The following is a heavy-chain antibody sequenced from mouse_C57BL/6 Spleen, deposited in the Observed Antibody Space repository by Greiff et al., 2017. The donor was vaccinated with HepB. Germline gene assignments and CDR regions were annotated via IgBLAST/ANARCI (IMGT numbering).Heavy chain of an antibody. CDR1: GYTFTDYE. J-gene: IGHJ2*01. CDR2: IDPETGGT. D-gene: IGHD4-1*01. V-gene: IGHV1-15*01. Sequence: QVQLKESGAELVRPGASVTLSCKASGYTFTDYEMHWVKQTPVHGLEWIGAIDPETGGTAYNQKFKGKAILTADKSSSTAYMELRSLTSEDSAVYYCTRVVTGTDYWGQGTTLTVSS. CDR3: TRVVTGTDY.